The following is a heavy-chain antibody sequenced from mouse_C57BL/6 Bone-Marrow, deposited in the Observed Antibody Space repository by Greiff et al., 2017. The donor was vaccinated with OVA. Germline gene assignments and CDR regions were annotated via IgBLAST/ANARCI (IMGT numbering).Heavy chain of an antibody. J-gene: IGHJ2*01. V-gene: IGHV14-4*01. CDR2: IDPENGDT. CDR3: TTLYYYGSRPDY. D-gene: IGHD1-1*01. CDR1: GFNIKDDY. Sequence: VQLKESGAELVRPGASVKLSCTASGFNIKDDYMHWVKQRPEQGLEWIGWIDPENGDTEYASKFQGKATITADTSSNTAYLQLSSLTSEDTAVYYCTTLYYYGSRPDYWGQGTTLTVSS.